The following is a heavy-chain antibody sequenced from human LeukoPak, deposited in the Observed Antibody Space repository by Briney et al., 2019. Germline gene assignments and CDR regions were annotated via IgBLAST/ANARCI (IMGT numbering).Heavy chain of an antibody. D-gene: IGHD3-16*01. Sequence: ASVKVSCKTSGYSFTDYYMHWVRQAAGQGLEWMGWINPNSGGTNSAQKFQGRVTMTRDTSITTVYMEVNWLTSDDTAIYYCARADRLHGGPYLIGPWGQGTLVTVSS. CDR1: GYSFTDYY. CDR2: INPNSGGT. J-gene: IGHJ5*02. CDR3: ARADRLHGGPYLIGP. V-gene: IGHV1-2*02.